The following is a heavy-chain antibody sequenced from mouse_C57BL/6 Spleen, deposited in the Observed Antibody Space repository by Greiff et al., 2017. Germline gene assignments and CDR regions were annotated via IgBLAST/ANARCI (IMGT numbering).Heavy chain of an antibody. V-gene: IGHV1-53*01. J-gene: IGHJ4*01. CDR3: ARFSYGNYGGYYAMDY. Sequence: VQLQQPGTELVKPGASVKLSCKASGYTFTSYWMHWVKQRPGQGLGWIGNINPSNGGTNYNEKFKSKATLTVDKSSSTAYMQLSSLTSEDSAVYYCARFSYGNYGGYYAMDYWGQGTSVTVSS. CDR2: INPSNGGT. D-gene: IGHD2-10*02. CDR1: GYTFTSYW.